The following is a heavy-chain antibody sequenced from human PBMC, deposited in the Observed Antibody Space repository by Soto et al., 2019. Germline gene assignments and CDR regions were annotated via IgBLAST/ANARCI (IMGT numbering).Heavy chain of an antibody. V-gene: IGHV3-30-3*01. CDR3: ARDEDRPRGIYYSDY. J-gene: IGHJ4*02. CDR1: WFTFSSYA. Sequence: GGSPRLSCAAPWFTFSSYAIHWVPQAPGKGLEWVAVISYDGSNKYYADSVKGRFTISRDNSKNTLYLQMNSLRAEDTAVYYCARDEDRPRGIYYSDYWGQGTLVTVSS. CDR2: ISYDGSNK. D-gene: IGHD6-13*01.